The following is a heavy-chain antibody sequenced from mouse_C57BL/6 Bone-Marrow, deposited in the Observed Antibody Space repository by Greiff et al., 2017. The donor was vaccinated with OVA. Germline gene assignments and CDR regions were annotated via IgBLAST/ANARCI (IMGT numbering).Heavy chain of an antibody. V-gene: IGHV5-4*01. D-gene: IGHD1-1*01. CDR3: ARVLYYYGDY. CDR1: GFTFSSYA. J-gene: IGHJ2*01. CDR2: ISDGGSYT. Sequence: EVQLVEPGGGLVKPGGSLKLSCAASGFTFSSYAMPWVRQTPEKRLEWVATISDGGSYTYYPDNVKGRFTISRDNAKNNLYLQMSHLKSEDTAMYYCARVLYYYGDYWGQGTTLTVSS.